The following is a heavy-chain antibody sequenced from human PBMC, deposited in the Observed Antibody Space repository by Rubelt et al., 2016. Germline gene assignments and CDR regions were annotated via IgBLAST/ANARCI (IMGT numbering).Heavy chain of an antibody. V-gene: IGHV3-23*01. CDR2: ISGSGDDT. CDR3: VRRVGSWYFDV. CDR1: GFTFSTYP. J-gene: IGHJ2*01. D-gene: IGHD1-26*01. Sequence: EAQLLESGGDLGQPGGSLRLSCAASGFTFSTYPMSWVRQAPGTGLEWVSTISGSGDDTYYADSVTGRFTLSRDISKNTRVLRMSRVGVEETAVYSCVRRVGSWYFDVGGRGTLVTVSS.